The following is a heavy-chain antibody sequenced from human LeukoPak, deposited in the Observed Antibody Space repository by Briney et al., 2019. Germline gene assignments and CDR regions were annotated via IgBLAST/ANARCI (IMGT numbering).Heavy chain of an antibody. CDR1: GFTLSRYT. V-gene: IGHV3-30-3*01. CDR2: ISFDGTNK. J-gene: IGHJ4*02. Sequence: GRSLRLSCAASGFTLSRYTLHWVRQAPGKGLEWVAVISFDGTNKYYANSVKGRFTISRDNSRSTLSLQMDSLRAEDTAVYYCARGSGTSHADYWGQGTLVTVSS. D-gene: IGHD1-1*01. CDR3: ARGSGTSHADY.